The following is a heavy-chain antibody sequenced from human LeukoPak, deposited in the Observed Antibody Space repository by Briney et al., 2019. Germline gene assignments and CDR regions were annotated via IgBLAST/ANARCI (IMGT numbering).Heavy chain of an antibody. J-gene: IGHJ4*02. CDR1: GFTFDDYG. CDR3: ARDSSSSSTGDFDY. CDR2: INWNGGST. D-gene: IGHD6-13*01. V-gene: IGHV3-20*04. Sequence: GGSLRLSCAASGFTFDDYGMSWVRQAPGKGLEWVSGINWNGGSTGYADSVKGRFTISRDNAKNSLYLQMNSLRAEDTALYYCARDSSSSSTGDFDYWGQGTLVTVSS.